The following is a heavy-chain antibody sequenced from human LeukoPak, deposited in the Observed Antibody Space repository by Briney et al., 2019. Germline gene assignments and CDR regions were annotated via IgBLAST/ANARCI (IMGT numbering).Heavy chain of an antibody. CDR1: GGSFSGYY. CDR3: ARSSLKYGDYYYYMDV. D-gene: IGHD4-17*01. Sequence: PSETLSLTCGVYGGSFSGYYWSWIRQPPGKGLEWIGYIYYSGSTNYNPSLKSRVTISVDTSKNQFSLKLSSVTAADTAVYYCARSSLKYGDYYYYMDVWGKGTTVTISS. J-gene: IGHJ6*03. V-gene: IGHV4-59*01. CDR2: IYYSGST.